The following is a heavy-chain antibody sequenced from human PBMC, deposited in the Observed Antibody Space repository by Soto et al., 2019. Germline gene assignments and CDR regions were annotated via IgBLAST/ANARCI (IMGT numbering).Heavy chain of an antibody. D-gene: IGHD3-22*01. Sequence: EVQLLESGGGLVQPGESLRLSCAASGFTFRSYALTWVRQAPGKGLEWVSAISNNGGSTYYADSVNGRFPVSRDNSKNTLYLQMNSLRAEDTAVYCCERGYIVGQTGWFDPWGQGTLVTVSS. CDR2: ISNNGGST. CDR3: ERGYIVGQTGWFDP. CDR1: GFTFRSYA. J-gene: IGHJ5*02. V-gene: IGHV3-23*01.